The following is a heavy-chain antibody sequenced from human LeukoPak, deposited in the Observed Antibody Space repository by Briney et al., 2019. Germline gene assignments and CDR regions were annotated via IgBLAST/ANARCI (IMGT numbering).Heavy chain of an antibody. D-gene: IGHD3-10*01. CDR3: ARDRPMVREAKTKPFGFDY. CDR2: ISAYNGNT. Sequence: ASVKVSCKASGYTFTSYGISWVRQAPGQGFEWMGWISAYNGNTNYAQKLQGRVTMTTDTSTSTAYMELRSLRSDDTAVYYCARDRPMVREAKTKPFGFDYWGQGTLVTVSS. V-gene: IGHV1-18*01. CDR1: GYTFTSYG. J-gene: IGHJ4*02.